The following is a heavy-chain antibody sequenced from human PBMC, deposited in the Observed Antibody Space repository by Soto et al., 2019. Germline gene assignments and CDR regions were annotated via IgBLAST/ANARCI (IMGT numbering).Heavy chain of an antibody. CDR2: ISAYNGNT. V-gene: IGHV1-18*01. D-gene: IGHD3-16*01. CDR1: GYTFTSYC. J-gene: IGHJ6*02. Sequence: ASVEVSCKASGYTFTSYCISWVQQAPGQGLEWMGWISAYNGNTNYAQKLQGRVTMTTDTSTSTAYMELRSLRSDDTAVYYCARLGDSYYYYYGMDVWGQGTTVTVSS. CDR3: ARLGDSYYYYYGMDV.